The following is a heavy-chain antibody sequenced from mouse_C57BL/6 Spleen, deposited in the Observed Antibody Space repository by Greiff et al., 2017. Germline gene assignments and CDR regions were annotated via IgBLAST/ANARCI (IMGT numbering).Heavy chain of an antibody. CDR2: IWSGGSS. J-gene: IGHJ3*01. CDR1: GFSLTSYG. Sequence: VQLQQSGPGLVQPSQSLSITCTVSGFSLTSYGVPWVRQSPGKGLEWLGVIWSGGSSDYNAAFISRLSISQDNSKGQVFIKRNSLQADGTAIYYWARALYGSDPWVAYWGQGTLVTVSA. CDR3: ARALYGSDPWVAY. D-gene: IGHD1-1*01. V-gene: IGHV2-2*01.